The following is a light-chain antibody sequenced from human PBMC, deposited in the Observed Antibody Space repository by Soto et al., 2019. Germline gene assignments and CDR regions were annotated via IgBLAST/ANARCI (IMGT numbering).Light chain of an antibody. CDR2: GAS. Sequence: DIVLTQSPGTLSLSPGERATLSCRASQSVSSKYLAWYQQKPGQAPRVLIYGASIRATGIPERFSGGGSGTDFHLTSTRLGAEDFAVYYCQEYGSSLFTFGPGTKVDIK. CDR1: QSVSSKY. CDR3: QEYGSSLFT. J-gene: IGKJ3*01. V-gene: IGKV3-20*01.